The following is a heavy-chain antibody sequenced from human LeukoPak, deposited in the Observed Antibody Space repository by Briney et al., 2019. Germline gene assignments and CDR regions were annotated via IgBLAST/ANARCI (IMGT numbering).Heavy chain of an antibody. CDR2: ISSSRSAI. CDR3: ARATYYYDSSGYYVGLGFDY. V-gene: IGHV3-48*02. D-gene: IGHD3-22*01. Sequence: GGSLRLSCAASGFTFSSYEMNWVRQAPGKGLEWVSYISSSRSAIYYADSVKGRFTISRDNAKNSLYLQMNSLRDEDTAVYYCARATYYYDSSGYYVGLGFDYWGQGTLVTVSS. J-gene: IGHJ4*02. CDR1: GFTFSSYE.